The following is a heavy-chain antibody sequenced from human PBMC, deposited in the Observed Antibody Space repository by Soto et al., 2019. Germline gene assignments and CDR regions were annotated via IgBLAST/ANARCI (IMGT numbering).Heavy chain of an antibody. V-gene: IGHV3-11*06. D-gene: IGHD5-18*01. Sequence: QVQLVESGGGLVKPGGSLRLSCAASGFTFSDYYMSWIRQAPGKGLEWVSYISSSSSYTNYADSVKGRFTISRDNAKNSRYLQMNSLRAEDTAVYYCAREGPREAANYWGQGTLVTVST. CDR3: AREGPREAANY. CDR2: ISSSSSYT. CDR1: GFTFSDYY. J-gene: IGHJ4*02.